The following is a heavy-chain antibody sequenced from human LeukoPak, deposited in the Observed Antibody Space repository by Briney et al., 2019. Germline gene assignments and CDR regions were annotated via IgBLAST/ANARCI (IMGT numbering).Heavy chain of an antibody. D-gene: IGHD7-27*01. CDR2: IIPIFGTA. CDR3: ARVATGDFFYFDY. Sequence: ASVKVSCKASGGTFSSYAISWVRQAPGQGLEWMGGIIPIFGTANYAQKFQGRVTITTDESTSTAYMELSSLRSEDTAVYYCARVATGDFFYFDYWGQGTLVTVS. J-gene: IGHJ4*02. V-gene: IGHV1-69*05. CDR1: GGTFSSYA.